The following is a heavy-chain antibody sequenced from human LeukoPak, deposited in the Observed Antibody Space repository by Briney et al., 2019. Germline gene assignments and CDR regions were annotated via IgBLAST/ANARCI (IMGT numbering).Heavy chain of an antibody. CDR3: ARGENSGCYFSYFDS. Sequence: PSETLSLTCAVYGGSFSGHYWTWIRQPPGKGLEWIGEIDHTGRSTYNPSLTSRVTISKDSSKNQFSLSLGSVIAADTAVYFCARGENSGCYFSYFDSWAQGTPVTVSS. D-gene: IGHD3-10*01. CDR2: IDHTGRS. CDR1: GGSFSGHY. J-gene: IGHJ5*01. V-gene: IGHV4-34*01.